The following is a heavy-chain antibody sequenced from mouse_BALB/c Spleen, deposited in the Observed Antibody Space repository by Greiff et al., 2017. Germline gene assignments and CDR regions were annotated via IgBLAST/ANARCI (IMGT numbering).Heavy chain of an antibody. D-gene: IGHD1-1*01. CDR3: ARLSSYGAMDY. CDR2: ISYSGST. CDR1: GYSITSDYA. Sequence: EVKLQESGPGLVKPSQSLSLTCTVTGYSITSDYAWNWIRQFPGNKLEWMGYISYSGSTSYNPSLKSRISITRDTSKNQFFLQLNSVTTEDTATYYCARLSSYGAMDYWGQGTSVTVSS. V-gene: IGHV3-2*02. J-gene: IGHJ4*01.